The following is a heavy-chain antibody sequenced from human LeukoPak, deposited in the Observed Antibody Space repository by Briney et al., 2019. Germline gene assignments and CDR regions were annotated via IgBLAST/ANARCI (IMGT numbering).Heavy chain of an antibody. V-gene: IGHV1-3*01. J-gene: IGHJ3*02. D-gene: IGHD6-19*01. CDR3: TIGLAGDWDAFDI. Sequence: ASVKVSCKTSGYTFTRCAVHWVRQAPGQRLEWMGWIQADSGNTKYSQKLQGRVTIARDTSASTIYMELSSLRFEDTAVYFCTIGLAGDWDAFDIWGLGTMVTVSS. CDR2: IQADSGNT. CDR1: GYTFTRCA.